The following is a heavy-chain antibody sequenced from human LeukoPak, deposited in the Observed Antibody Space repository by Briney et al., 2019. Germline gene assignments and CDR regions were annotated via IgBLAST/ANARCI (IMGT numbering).Heavy chain of an antibody. CDR3: ARDYGGCSGGSCYSGEYYYYYMDV. CDR1: GFTFSSYW. V-gene: IGHV3-7*01. Sequence: ARSMRLSCAASGFTFSSYWMSWVRQAPGKGLEWVANIKPVGSENYYVDSVKGRFTISRDNAKNSLYLQMNSLRAEDTAVYYCARDYGGCSGGSCYSGEYYYYYMDVWGKGTTVTVYS. J-gene: IGHJ6*03. D-gene: IGHD2-15*01. CDR2: IKPVGSEN.